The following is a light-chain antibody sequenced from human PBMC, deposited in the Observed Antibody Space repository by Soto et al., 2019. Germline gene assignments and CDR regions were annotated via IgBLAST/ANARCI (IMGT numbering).Light chain of an antibody. CDR3: SSYAGSYTFVV. Sequence: QSALTQPRSVSGSPGQSVTNSCTGTSSDVGAYDYVSWYQQDPGKAPKVLIYDVSERPSGVPDRFSGSKSDNTASLTISGLQAEDEADYYCSSYAGSYTFVVFGGGTKVTVL. V-gene: IGLV2-11*01. CDR2: DVS. CDR1: SSDVGAYDY. J-gene: IGLJ2*01.